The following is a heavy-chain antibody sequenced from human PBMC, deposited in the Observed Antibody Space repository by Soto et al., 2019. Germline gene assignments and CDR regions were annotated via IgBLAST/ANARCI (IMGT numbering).Heavy chain of an antibody. CDR3: AFIITTVVTQDASDI. V-gene: IGHV1-18*01. Sequence: GASGKVDSKASVYTNTESGISCGLQSPAQGLEWMGWISAYNGNTNYAQKLQGRVTMTTDTSTSTAYMELRSLRSDDTAVYYCAFIITTVVTQDASDISGQGTMVSVSS. D-gene: IGHD3-10*01. CDR2: ISAYNGNT. J-gene: IGHJ3*02. CDR1: VYTNTESG.